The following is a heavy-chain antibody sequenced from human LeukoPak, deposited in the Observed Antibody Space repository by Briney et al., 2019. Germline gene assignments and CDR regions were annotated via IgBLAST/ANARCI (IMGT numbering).Heavy chain of an antibody. CDR1: GYTFTGYY. V-gene: IGHV1-2*02. D-gene: IGHD3-22*01. Sequence: ASVKVSCKTSGYTFTGYYIHWIRQAPGQGLEYMGWINPDSGATNYVEKFQGRVSMTRDTSISTAHMQLSRLRSDDTAVYYCTREPYYSGGSAYYSWGQGTLVTVSS. CDR3: TREPYYSGGSAYYS. J-gene: IGHJ4*02. CDR2: INPDSGAT.